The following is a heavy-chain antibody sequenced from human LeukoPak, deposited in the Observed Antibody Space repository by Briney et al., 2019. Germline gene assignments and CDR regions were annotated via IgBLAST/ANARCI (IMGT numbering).Heavy chain of an antibody. CDR3: ARDPEQYSSSWLPFDY. D-gene: IGHD6-13*01. CDR2: IYHSGST. CDR1: GYSISSGYY. Sequence: SETLSLTCTVSGYSISSGYYWGWIRQPPGKGLEWIGSIYHSGSTYYNPSLKSRVTISVDTSKNQFSLKLSSVTAADTAVYYCARDPEQYSSSWLPFDYWGQGTLVTVSS. J-gene: IGHJ4*02. V-gene: IGHV4-38-2*02.